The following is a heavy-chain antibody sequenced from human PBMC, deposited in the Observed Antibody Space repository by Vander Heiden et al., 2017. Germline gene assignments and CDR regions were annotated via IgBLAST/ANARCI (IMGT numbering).Heavy chain of an antibody. J-gene: IGHJ4*02. CDR3: ARLKNRSLDY. Sequence: QLQLQESGPGLVKPSETLSLICTVSGGSLSSSTYSWGWIRQPPGKGLEWIGSIYYSGNTYYNPSLKSRVTISVDTSKNQFSLKLNSVTAADTAVYFCARLKNRSLDYWGQGTLVTVSS. V-gene: IGHV4-39*01. CDR1: GGSLSSSTYS. CDR2: IYYSGNT.